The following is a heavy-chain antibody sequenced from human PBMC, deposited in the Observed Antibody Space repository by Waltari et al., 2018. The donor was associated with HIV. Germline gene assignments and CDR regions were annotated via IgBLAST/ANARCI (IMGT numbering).Heavy chain of an antibody. V-gene: IGHV1-2*06. Sequence: QVHLVQSGAEVKKPGASVKVSCKASGYSFTGHYIHWVRQAPGHGLEWMGRINPKRGVPHSPQKFQGRVSLARDTANSTAYMDLTRLTSDDTAVYFCARGYFQNDLRGLFDLWGRGTLVTVSS. D-gene: IGHD1-26*01. CDR2: INPKRGVP. CDR1: GYSFTGHY. J-gene: IGHJ2*01. CDR3: ARGYFQNDLRGLFDL.